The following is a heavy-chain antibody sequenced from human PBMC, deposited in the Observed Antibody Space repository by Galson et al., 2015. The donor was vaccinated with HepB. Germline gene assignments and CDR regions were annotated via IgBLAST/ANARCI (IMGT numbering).Heavy chain of an antibody. CDR3: ARTPPGMGNAEYYFDY. J-gene: IGHJ4*02. V-gene: IGHV4-39*01. Sequence: SETLSLTCTVSGGSISSSSYYWGWIRQPPGKGLEWIGSIYYSGSTYYNSSLKSRVTISVDTSKNQFSLKLSSVTAADTAVYYCARTPPGMGNAEYYFDYWGQGTLVTVSS. CDR2: IYYSGST. CDR1: GGSISSSSYY. D-gene: IGHD4-23*01.